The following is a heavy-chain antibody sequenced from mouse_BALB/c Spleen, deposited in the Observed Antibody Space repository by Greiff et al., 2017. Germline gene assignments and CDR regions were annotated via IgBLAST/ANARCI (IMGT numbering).Heavy chain of an antibody. D-gene: IGHD2-4*01. CDR3: AREGLRGYYAMDY. Sequence: QVQLQQSGSELVRPGTSVKVSCKASGYAFTNYLIEWVKQRPGQGLEWIGVINPGSGGTNYNEKFKGKATLTADKSSSTAYMQLSSLTSDDSAVYFCAREGLRGYYAMDYWGQGTSVTVSS. J-gene: IGHJ4*01. CDR2: INPGSGGT. V-gene: IGHV1-54*01. CDR1: GYAFTNYL.